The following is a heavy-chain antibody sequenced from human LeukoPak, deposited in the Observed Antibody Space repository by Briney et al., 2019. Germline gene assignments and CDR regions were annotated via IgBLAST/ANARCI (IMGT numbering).Heavy chain of an antibody. J-gene: IGHJ3*02. CDR1: GFTFSGSV. CDR3: ARKGHGSGPDAFDI. D-gene: IGHD3-10*01. Sequence: GGSLRLSCAASGFTFSGSVMHWVRQVPGKGLEWVPAMNEDGKHIVYADSVRGRLTISRDNSKNSLYLQVNNLRDDDTAIYYCARKGHGSGPDAFDIWGQGTMVTVSA. V-gene: IGHV3-23*01. CDR2: MNEDGKHI.